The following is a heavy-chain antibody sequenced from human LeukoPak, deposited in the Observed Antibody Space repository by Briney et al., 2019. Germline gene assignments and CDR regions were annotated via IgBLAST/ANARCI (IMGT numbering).Heavy chain of an antibody. Sequence: SETLFLTCTVSNGSMSSHYWSWIRQPPGKGLEWIGLIYSSGYTNYNPSLKSRVTISVDTSRNQFSLKLSSATAADTAVYYCARGGYDYVFDPWGQGTLVTVSS. J-gene: IGHJ5*02. CDR3: ARGGYDYVFDP. D-gene: IGHD5-12*01. CDR1: NGSMSSHY. CDR2: IYSSGYT. V-gene: IGHV4-59*11.